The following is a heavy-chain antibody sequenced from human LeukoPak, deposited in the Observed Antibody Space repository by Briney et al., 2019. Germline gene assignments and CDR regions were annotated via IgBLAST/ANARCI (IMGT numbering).Heavy chain of an antibody. CDR2: INPNSGGT. CDR3: ARGYSYGPNYFDY. J-gene: IGHJ4*02. CDR1: GYTFTGYY. D-gene: IGHD5-18*01. Sequence: GASVKVSCKASGYTFTGYYMHWVRQAPGQGLEWMGWINPNSGGTNYAQKFQGWVTMTRDTSISTAYMELSRLRSDDTAVYYCARGYSYGPNYFDYWGQGTLVTVSS. V-gene: IGHV1-2*04.